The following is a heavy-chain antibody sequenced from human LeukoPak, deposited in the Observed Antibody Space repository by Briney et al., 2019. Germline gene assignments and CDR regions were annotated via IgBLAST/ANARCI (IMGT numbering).Heavy chain of an antibody. CDR1: GYTFTSYG. V-gene: IGHV1-69*13. CDR2: IIPIFGTA. J-gene: IGHJ4*02. Sequence: ASVKVSCKASGYTFTSYGISWVRQAPGQGLEWMGGIIPIFGTANYAQKFQGRVTITADESTSTAYMELSSLRSEDTAVYYCARDSRYYDSSGYYLSYWGQGTLVTVSS. CDR3: ARDSRYYDSSGYYLSY. D-gene: IGHD3-22*01.